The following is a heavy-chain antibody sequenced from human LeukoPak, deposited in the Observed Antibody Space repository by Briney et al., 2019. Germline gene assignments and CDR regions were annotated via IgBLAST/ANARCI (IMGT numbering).Heavy chain of an antibody. CDR1: GGSISSYY. CDR2: IYYGGST. D-gene: IGHD3-22*01. CDR3: ARGGNYYDSSGYANWFDP. V-gene: IGHV4-59*13. J-gene: IGHJ5*02. Sequence: SETLSLTCTVSGGSISSYYWSWIRQPPGKGLEWIGFIYYGGSTNYNPSLKSRVAISVDTSKNQFSLKLSSVTAADTAVYYCARGGNYYDSSGYANWFDPWGQGTLVTVSS.